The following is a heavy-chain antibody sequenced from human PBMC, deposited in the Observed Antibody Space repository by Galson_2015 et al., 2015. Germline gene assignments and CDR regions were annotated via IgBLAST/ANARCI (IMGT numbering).Heavy chain of an antibody. V-gene: IGHV1-46*01. Sequence: SVKVSCKASGYTFTSYYMHWVRQAPGQGLEWMGIINPSGGSTSYAQKFQGRVTMTRDTSTSTVNMELSSLRSEDTAVYYCARDMRLLRFLEWQIYYYYGMDVWGQGTTVTVSS. CDR3: ARDMRLLRFLEWQIYYYYGMDV. J-gene: IGHJ6*02. CDR1: GYTFTSYY. CDR2: INPSGGST. D-gene: IGHD3-3*01.